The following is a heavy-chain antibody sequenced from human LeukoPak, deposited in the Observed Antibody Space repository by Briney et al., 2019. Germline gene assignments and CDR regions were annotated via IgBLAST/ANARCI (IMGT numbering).Heavy chain of an antibody. Sequence: PGGSLRLSCAASGFTFSSYAMHWVRQAPGKGLEWVAVISYDGSNKYYADSVKGRFTISRDNSKNTLYLQMNSLRAEDTAVYYCAKELSTNWLNWFDPWGQGTLVTVSS. CDR3: AKELSTNWLNWFDP. D-gene: IGHD2-2*01. CDR2: ISYDGSNK. J-gene: IGHJ5*02. V-gene: IGHV3-30-3*01. CDR1: GFTFSSYA.